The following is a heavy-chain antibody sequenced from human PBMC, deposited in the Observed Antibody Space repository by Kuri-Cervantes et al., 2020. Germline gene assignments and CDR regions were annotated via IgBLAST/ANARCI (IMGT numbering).Heavy chain of an antibody. J-gene: IGHJ4*02. CDR1: GGSFSGYY. D-gene: IGHD6-6*01. Sequence: SETLSLTCAVYGGSFSGYYCNWIRQPPGKGLEWIGEINHSGTTNYNPSLRSRVTISVDTSKNQFSLKLSSVTAADTAVYYCARHESIAAPLDYWGQGTLVTVSS. CDR3: ARHESIAAPLDY. CDR2: INHSGTT. V-gene: IGHV4-34*01.